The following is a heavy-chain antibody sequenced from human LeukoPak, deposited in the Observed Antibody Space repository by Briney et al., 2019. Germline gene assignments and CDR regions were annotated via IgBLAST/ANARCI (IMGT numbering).Heavy chain of an antibody. V-gene: IGHV3-48*04. J-gene: IGHJ4*02. CDR3: ARDPGSGYEEHFDY. CDR1: GFTFSSYA. CDR2: ISSSGSTM. Sequence: PGGSLRLSCAASGFTFSSYAMHWVRQAPGKGLEWVSYISSSGSTMYYTDSVKGQFTISRDNAKDSLYLQMNSLRAEDTAVYYCARDPGSGYEEHFDYWGQGTLVTVSS. D-gene: IGHD5-12*01.